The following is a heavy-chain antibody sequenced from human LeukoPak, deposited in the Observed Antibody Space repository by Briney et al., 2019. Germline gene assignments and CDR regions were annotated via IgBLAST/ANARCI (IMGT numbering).Heavy chain of an antibody. J-gene: IGHJ4*02. CDR2: INWNGGST. CDR1: GFTFDDYG. V-gene: IGHV3-20*04. CDR3: ARAPYDILTGSYFDY. D-gene: IGHD3-9*01. Sequence: GGSLRLSCAASGFTFDDYGMSWVRQAPGKGLEWVSGINWNGGSTGYADSVKGRFTISRDISKNTLYLQMNSLRAEDTAVYYCARAPYDILTGSYFDYWGQGTLVTVSS.